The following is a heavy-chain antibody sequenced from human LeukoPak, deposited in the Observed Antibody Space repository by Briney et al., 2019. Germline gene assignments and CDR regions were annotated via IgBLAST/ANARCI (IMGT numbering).Heavy chain of an antibody. D-gene: IGHD3-16*02. J-gene: IGHJ3*02. CDR1: SGSINSYY. CDR3: AREGAVGVITLDDAFDI. CDR2: IYSSGST. V-gene: IGHV4-59*01. Sequence: SETLSLACTVSSGSINSYYWNWIRQPPGKGLEWIGRIYSSGSTNYSPSLKSRVTISVDTSKNQFSLKLSSVTAADTAVYYRAREGAVGVITLDDAFDIWGQGTMVTVSS.